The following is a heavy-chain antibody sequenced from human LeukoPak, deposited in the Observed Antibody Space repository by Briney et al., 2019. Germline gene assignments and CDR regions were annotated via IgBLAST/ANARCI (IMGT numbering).Heavy chain of an antibody. CDR3: ARAVTPYVTIDI. J-gene: IGHJ3*02. CDR2: INPSGGST. Sequence: GASVKVSCKASGYTFTSYYMHWVRQAPGQGLEWMGIINPSGGSTRYAQKFQGRVTMTRDMSTSTVYMELSGLRSEDTAVYYCARAVTPYVTIDIWGQGTMVTVSS. D-gene: IGHD4-17*01. CDR1: GYTFTSYY. V-gene: IGHV1-46*01.